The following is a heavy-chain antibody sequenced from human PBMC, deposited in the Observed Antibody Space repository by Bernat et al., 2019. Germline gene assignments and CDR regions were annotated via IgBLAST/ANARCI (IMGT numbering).Heavy chain of an antibody. D-gene: IGHD3-3*01. V-gene: IGHV4-39*01. Sequence: QLQLQESGPGLVKPSETLSLTCTVSGGSISSSSYYWGWIRQPPGKGLEWIGSIYYSGSTYYTPSLKSRVTISVDTSKNQFSLKLSSVTAADTAVYYCARHRGADDVWSGRDWFDPWGQGTLVTVSS. CDR3: ARHRGADDVWSGRDWFDP. CDR2: IYYSGST. CDR1: GGSISSSSYY. J-gene: IGHJ5*02.